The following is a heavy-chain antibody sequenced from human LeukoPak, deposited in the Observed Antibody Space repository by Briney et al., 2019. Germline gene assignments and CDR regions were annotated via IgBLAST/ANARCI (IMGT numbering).Heavy chain of an antibody. V-gene: IGHV3-66*02. CDR3: AGGGEAARSLHY. CDR2: IYNGGTT. Sequence: GGSLRLSCAASGFTVSSNYMSWVRQAPGKGLEGVSVIYNGGTTYYADSVKGRFTISRDNSKTTLFVYLQMNSLRTDDTAVYYWAGGGEAARSLHYWGQGTLVTVSS. CDR1: GFTVSSNY. D-gene: IGHD6-6*01. J-gene: IGHJ4*02.